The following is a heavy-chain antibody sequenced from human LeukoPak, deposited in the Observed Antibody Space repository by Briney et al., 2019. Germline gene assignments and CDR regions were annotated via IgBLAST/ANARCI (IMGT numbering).Heavy chain of an antibody. J-gene: IGHJ4*02. CDR3: ARDGLQAYYDSSGFCDY. Sequence: GGSLRLSCAASGFTFSSYNMNWVRQAPGKGLEWVSSISGSSRFISYADSMQGRFTISRDNARNSLYLQMNSLRAEDTAVYYCARDGLQAYYDSSGFCDYWGRGTLVSVSS. D-gene: IGHD3-22*01. CDR1: GFTFSSYN. CDR2: ISGSSRFI. V-gene: IGHV3-21*01.